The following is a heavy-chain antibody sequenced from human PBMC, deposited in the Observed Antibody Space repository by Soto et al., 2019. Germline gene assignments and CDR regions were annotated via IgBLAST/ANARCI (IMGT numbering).Heavy chain of an antibody. CDR3: VRVVAIPGYPDN. V-gene: IGHV1-69*12. D-gene: IGHD5-12*01. J-gene: IGHJ4*02. Sequence: QVQLVQSGAEVRQPASSVKVSCKTSGGTFSSYAISWVRQAPGQGLEWMGGIVPIVDTSTYAQKFHGKVTITADESTSTVYMERSSLRSDDTAVYYCVRVVAIPGYPDNWGQGTLVTVSS. CDR2: IVPIVDTS. CDR1: GGTFSSYA.